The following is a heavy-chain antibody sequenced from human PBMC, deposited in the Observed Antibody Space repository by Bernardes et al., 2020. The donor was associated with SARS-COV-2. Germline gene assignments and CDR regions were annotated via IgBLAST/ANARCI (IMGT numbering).Heavy chain of an antibody. V-gene: IGHV3-48*02. CDR1: GFIFRGYT. CDR2: ITSSGGTT. D-gene: IGHD3-10*01. Sequence: GGSLRLSCAASGFIFRGYTMNWVRQAPGKGLEWISYITSSGGTTYYIDSVRGRFTISRDNAKNSLYLQMNSLRDEDTAVYYCARETVYFNSGTYYNGMDVWGQGTTVTVSS. CDR3: ARETVYFNSGTYYNGMDV. J-gene: IGHJ6*02.